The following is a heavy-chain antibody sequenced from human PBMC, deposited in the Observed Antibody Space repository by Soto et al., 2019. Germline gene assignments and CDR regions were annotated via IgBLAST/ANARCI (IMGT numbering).Heavy chain of an antibody. CDR3: ARTTHDYGDSCFDD. Sequence: PSETLSLTCTVSGRPISSYYWSWIRQPPGKGLEWIGYIYYSGSTNDSPALKSRVTISVDTSKDQFTLKLSSVTAADTAVYYCARTTHDYGDSCFDDWGQGTLVTVSS. D-gene: IGHD4-17*01. CDR2: IYYSGST. CDR1: GRPISSYY. V-gene: IGHV4-59*01. J-gene: IGHJ4*02.